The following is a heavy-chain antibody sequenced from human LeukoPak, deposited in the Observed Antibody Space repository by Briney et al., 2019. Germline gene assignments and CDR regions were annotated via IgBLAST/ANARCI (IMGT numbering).Heavy chain of an antibody. J-gene: IGHJ4*02. CDR3: ARARSHSSGWNF. D-gene: IGHD6-19*01. Sequence: SETLSLTRAVYGGSFSGYYWSWIRQPPGKGLEWIGEINHSGSTNYNPSLKSRVTISVDTSKNQFSLKLSSVTAADTAVYYCARARSHSSGWNFWGQGTLVTVSS. CDR1: GGSFSGYY. V-gene: IGHV4-34*01. CDR2: INHSGST.